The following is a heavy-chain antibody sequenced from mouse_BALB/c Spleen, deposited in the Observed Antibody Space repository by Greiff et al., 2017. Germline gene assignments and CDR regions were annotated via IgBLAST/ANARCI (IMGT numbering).Heavy chain of an antibody. CDR3: ARGDYYGSRDAMDY. CDR1: SYTFTDYA. Sequence: QVQLQQSGPELVRPGVSVKISCKGSSYTFTDYAMHWVKQSHAKSLEWIGVISTYYGNTNYNQKFKGKATMTVDKSSSTAYMELARLTSEDSAVYYCARGDYYGSRDAMDYWGQGTSVTVSS. CDR2: ISTYYGNT. D-gene: IGHD1-1*01. J-gene: IGHJ4*01. V-gene: IGHV1-67*01.